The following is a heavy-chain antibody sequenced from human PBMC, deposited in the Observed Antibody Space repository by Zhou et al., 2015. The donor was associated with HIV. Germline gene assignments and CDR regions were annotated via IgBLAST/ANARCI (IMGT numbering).Heavy chain of an antibody. Sequence: QDQFVQSGPAVREPGSSVEVSCRTPTGTLKIYGISWVRQVPGQGLEWMGGIIPIFGTANYAQKFQGRVTITADESTSTAYMELSSLRSEDTAVYYCARDCRSGGSCYFDYWGQGTLVTVSS. J-gene: IGHJ4*02. V-gene: IGHV1-69*12. CDR2: IIPIFGTA. CDR3: ARDCRSGGSCYFDY. D-gene: IGHD2-15*01. CDR1: TGTLKIYG.